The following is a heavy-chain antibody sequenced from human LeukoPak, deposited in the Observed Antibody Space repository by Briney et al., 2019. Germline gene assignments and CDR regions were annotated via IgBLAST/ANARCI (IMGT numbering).Heavy chain of an antibody. D-gene: IGHD2-21*02. J-gene: IGHJ4*02. CDR2: ISSSGGST. CDR1: GVTFSSYA. V-gene: IGHV3-64D*06. CDR3: VKRPYCGGDCYYFDY. Sequence: PGGSLRLSCSASGVTFSSYAMHWVRQAPGKGLEYVSTISSSGGSTYYADSVKGRFTISRDNSKNTLYLQMSSLRAEDTAVYYCVKRPYCGGDCYYFDYWGRGTLVTVSS.